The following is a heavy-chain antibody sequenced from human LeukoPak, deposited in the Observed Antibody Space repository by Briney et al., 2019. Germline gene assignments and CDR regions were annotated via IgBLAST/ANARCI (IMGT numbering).Heavy chain of an antibody. J-gene: IGHJ4*02. Sequence: GESLRLSCAASGFSFWNYAMHWVRQAPGKGLEWVSGINGSGSSTYYADSVKGRFTISRDNSKNTLYLYMTSLKADDMAIYYCAKGTDTACYFGSWGQGTPVIVSS. CDR1: GFSFWNYA. CDR2: INGSGSST. CDR3: AKGTDTACYFGS. V-gene: IGHV3-23*01. D-gene: IGHD2-2*02.